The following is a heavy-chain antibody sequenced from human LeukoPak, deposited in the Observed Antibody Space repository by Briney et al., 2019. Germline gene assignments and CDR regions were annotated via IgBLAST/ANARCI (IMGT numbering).Heavy chain of an antibody. D-gene: IGHD3-22*01. V-gene: IGHV1-69*13. CDR2: IIPIFGTA. CDR3: CLGSYYYDSSGPIIS. Sequence: SVKVSCKASGGTFSSYAISWVRQAPGQGLEWMGGIIPIFGTANYAQKFQGRVTITADESTSTAYMELSSLRSEDTAVYYCCLGSYYYDSSGPIISWGQGTLVTVSS. J-gene: IGHJ5*02. CDR1: GGTFSSYA.